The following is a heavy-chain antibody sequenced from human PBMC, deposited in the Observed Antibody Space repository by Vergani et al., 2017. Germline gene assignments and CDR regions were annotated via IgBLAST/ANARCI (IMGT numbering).Heavy chain of an antibody. CDR2: INYSGRT. Sequence: QLQLQESGPGLVKPSETLSLLCTVSGRSISSSSYYWGWIRQPPGKGLEWIGSINYSGRTYYNPTLKSRVTISVDTSKNQFSLKLSSVTAADTAVYYCARVGDYDRPNWFDAWGQGTLVTVSS. D-gene: IGHD4-17*01. V-gene: IGHV4-39*07. CDR3: ARVGDYDRPNWFDA. J-gene: IGHJ5*02. CDR1: GRSISSSSYY.